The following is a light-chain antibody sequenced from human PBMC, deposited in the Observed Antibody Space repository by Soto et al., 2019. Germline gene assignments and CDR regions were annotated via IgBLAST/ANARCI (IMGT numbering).Light chain of an antibody. CDR3: QTWGTGIHYV. V-gene: IGLV4-69*01. Sequence: QLVLTQSPSASASLGASVKLTCTLSSGHSSYAIAWHQQQTEKGPRYLMKLNSDGSHSKGDGIPDRFSGSSSGAERNLTISSLQSEDEADYYCQTWGTGIHYVFGTGTKVTVL. CDR1: SGHSSYA. CDR2: LNSDGSH. J-gene: IGLJ1*01.